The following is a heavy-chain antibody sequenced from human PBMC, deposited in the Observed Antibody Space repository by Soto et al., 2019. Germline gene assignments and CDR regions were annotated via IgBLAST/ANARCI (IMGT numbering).Heavy chain of an antibody. J-gene: IGHJ4*02. V-gene: IGHV1-69*04. Sequence: GASVKVSCKASGGTFSSYTISWVRQAPGQGLEWMGRIIPILGIANYAQKFQGRVTITADKSTSTAYMELSSLRSEDTAVYYCARDTNRRSPYDSSGYYGRLDYWGQGTLVTVSS. D-gene: IGHD3-22*01. CDR3: ARDTNRRSPYDSSGYYGRLDY. CDR1: GGTFSSYT. CDR2: IIPILGIA.